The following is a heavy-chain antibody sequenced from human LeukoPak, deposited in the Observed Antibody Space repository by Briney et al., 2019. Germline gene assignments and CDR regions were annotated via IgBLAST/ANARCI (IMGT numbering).Heavy chain of an antibody. D-gene: IGHD1-1*01. CDR1: GGSFSGYY. CDR2: INHSGST. Sequence: SETLSLTCAVYGGSFSGYYWSWIRQPPGKGLEWIGEINHSGSTNYNPSLKSRVTISVDTSKNQFSLKPSSVTAADTAVYYCARGRYGTVSRGWFDPWGQGTLVTVSS. CDR3: ARGRYGTVSRGWFDP. V-gene: IGHV4-34*01. J-gene: IGHJ5*02.